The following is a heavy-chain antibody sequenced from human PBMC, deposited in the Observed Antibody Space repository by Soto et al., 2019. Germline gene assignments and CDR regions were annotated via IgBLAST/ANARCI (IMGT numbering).Heavy chain of an antibody. CDR1: GGTFSSYT. V-gene: IGHV1-69*02. CDR3: ARGRYSSSHNLFDP. J-gene: IGHJ5*02. CDR2: IIPILGIA. D-gene: IGHD6-13*01. Sequence: QVQLVQSGAEVKKPGSSVKVSCKASGGTFSSYTISWVRQAPGQGLEWMGRIIPILGIANYAQKFQGRVTITADKSTSTAYMELSSLRSEDTAVYYCARGRYSSSHNLFDPWGQGTLVTVSS.